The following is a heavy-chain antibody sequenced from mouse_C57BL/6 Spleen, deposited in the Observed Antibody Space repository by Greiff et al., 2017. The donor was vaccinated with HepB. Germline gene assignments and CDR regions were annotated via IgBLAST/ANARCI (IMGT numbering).Heavy chain of an antibody. V-gene: IGHV3-6*01. CDR3: ASSLPPFDY. D-gene: IGHD1-1*01. J-gene: IGHJ2*01. CDR2: ISYDGSN. Sequence: EVHLVESGPGLVKPSQSLSLTCSVTGYSITSGYYWNWIRQFPGNKLEWMGYISYDGSNNYNPSLKNRISITRDTSKNQFFLKLNSVTTEDTATYYCASSLPPFDYWGQGTTLTVSS. CDR1: GYSITSGYY.